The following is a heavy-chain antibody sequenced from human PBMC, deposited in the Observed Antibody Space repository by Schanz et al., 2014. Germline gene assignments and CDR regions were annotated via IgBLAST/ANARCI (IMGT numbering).Heavy chain of an antibody. CDR1: GFTFSSYG. CDR2: IGTSGGT. D-gene: IGHD3-10*01. Sequence: QVQLVESGGGVVQPGRSLRLSCAASGFTFSSYGMHWVRQAPGKGLEWVSTIGTSGGTNYAESVKGRFTISRDNSKNTLYLQMNSLRPEDTAVYYCARGGFGEVSYFDYWGQGTLVTVSS. J-gene: IGHJ4*02. CDR3: ARGGFGEVSYFDY. V-gene: IGHV3-NL1*01.